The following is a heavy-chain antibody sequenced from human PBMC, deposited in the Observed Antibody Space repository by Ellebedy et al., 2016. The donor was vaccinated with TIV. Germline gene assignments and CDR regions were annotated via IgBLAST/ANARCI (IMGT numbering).Heavy chain of an antibody. Sequence: PGGSLRLSCVASGFTFHNYAMSWVRQAPGKGPEWVSVISGRSGSTYYADSVKGGFTMSRDSSKTTLFLQINILRVEDTAVYYCAKVPDFGSGYLGYFDYWGQGTLVTVSS. D-gene: IGHD3-3*01. CDR1: GFTFHNYA. V-gene: IGHV3-23*01. CDR3: AKVPDFGSGYLGYFDY. J-gene: IGHJ4*02. CDR2: ISGRSGST.